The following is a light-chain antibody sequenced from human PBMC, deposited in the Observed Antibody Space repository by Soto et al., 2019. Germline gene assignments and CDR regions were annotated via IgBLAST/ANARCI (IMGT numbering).Light chain of an antibody. CDR1: QSISSW. Sequence: DIQMTQSPSTLSASVGARVTITCRASQSISSWVAWYQQKPGKAPKLLIYDASSLESGVPSRFSGSGSGTEFTLTISSLQPDDFANYYCQQYNSYSPWTFGQGTKVDIK. J-gene: IGKJ1*01. CDR2: DAS. CDR3: QQYNSYSPWT. V-gene: IGKV1-5*01.